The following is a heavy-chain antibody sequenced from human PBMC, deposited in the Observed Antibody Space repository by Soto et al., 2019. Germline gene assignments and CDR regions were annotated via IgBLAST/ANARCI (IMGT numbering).Heavy chain of an antibody. CDR1: GFTFSSYG. CDR3: ARYRNYYGSGSYSPPSW. V-gene: IGHV3-33*01. D-gene: IGHD3-10*01. J-gene: IGHJ4*02. Sequence: GGSLRLSCAASGFTFSSYGMHWVRQAPGKGLEWVAVIWYDGSNKYYADSVKGQFTISRDNSKNTLYLQMNSLRAEDTAVYYCARYRNYYGSGSYSPPSWWGQGTLVTVSS. CDR2: IWYDGSNK.